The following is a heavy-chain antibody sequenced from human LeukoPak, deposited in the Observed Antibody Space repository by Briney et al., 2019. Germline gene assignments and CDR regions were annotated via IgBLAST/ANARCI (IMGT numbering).Heavy chain of an antibody. CDR3: ARDQDYYGSGSYFGY. D-gene: IGHD3-10*01. J-gene: IGHJ4*02. Sequence: GGSLRLSCAASGFTFSSYAMSWVRQAPGKGLEWVSAISGSGGSTYYADSVKGRFTISRDNAKNSLYLQMNSLRADDTAVYYCARDQDYYGSGSYFGYWGQGTLVTVSS. CDR2: ISGSGGST. V-gene: IGHV3-23*01. CDR1: GFTFSSYA.